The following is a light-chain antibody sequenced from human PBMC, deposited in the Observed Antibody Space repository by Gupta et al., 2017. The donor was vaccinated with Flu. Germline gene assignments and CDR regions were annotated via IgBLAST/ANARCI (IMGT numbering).Light chain of an antibody. Sequence: EIVLTQSPGTLSLSPGETATLSCRASQSVRSNSLAWYQQKPGQAPRLLIFGASSRATGIPDRFSGSGSGTEFTLTISRLEPEEFAVYCCQQDGSSPYTFGHGTKVEIK. CDR1: QSVRSNS. J-gene: IGKJ3*01. V-gene: IGKV3-20*01. CDR2: GAS. CDR3: QQDGSSPYT.